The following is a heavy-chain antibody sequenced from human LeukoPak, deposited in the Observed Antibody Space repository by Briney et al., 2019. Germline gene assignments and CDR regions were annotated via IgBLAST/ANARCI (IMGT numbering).Heavy chain of an antibody. CDR1: GFTFSSYA. CDR2: ISYDGSNK. Sequence: PAGGSLRLSCAASGFTFSSYAMHWVRQAPGKGLEWVAVISYDGSNKYYADSVKGRFTISRDNSKNTLYLQMNSLRAEDTAVYYCARISMATFDYWGQGTLVTVSS. CDR3: ARISMATFDY. J-gene: IGHJ4*02. D-gene: IGHD5-24*01. V-gene: IGHV3-30*01.